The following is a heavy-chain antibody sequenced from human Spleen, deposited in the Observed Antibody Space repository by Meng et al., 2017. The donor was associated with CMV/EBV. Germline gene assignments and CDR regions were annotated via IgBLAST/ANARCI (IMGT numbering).Heavy chain of an antibody. CDR3: ARIRAPAGPGDFDI. CDR2: IDWDDGK. Sequence: SGPTLVKPTQTLTLTCSFSGSSFSTSRMRVSWIRQPPGKAPEWLARIDWDDGKFYSTSLRSRLTISKDTSKNQVVLRMTNMDPVDTATYYCARIRAPAGPGDFDIWGQGTMVTVSS. D-gene: IGHD6-13*01. V-gene: IGHV2-70D*14. J-gene: IGHJ3*02. CDR1: GSSFSTSRMR.